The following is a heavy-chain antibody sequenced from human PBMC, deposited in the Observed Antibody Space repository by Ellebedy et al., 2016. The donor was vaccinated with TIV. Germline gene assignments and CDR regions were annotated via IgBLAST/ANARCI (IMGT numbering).Heavy chain of an antibody. J-gene: IGHJ3*02. D-gene: IGHD6-19*01. CDR1: GFTFSDYH. V-gene: IGHV3-11*06. CDR3: ARDQTSGWYRDAFDI. Sequence: GESLKISCAASGFTFSDYHMSWIRQAPGKGLEWVSYISTGSGYTNYADSVKGRFTISRDNAKYSRYLQMNSLRADDTAVYYCARDQTSGWYRDAFDIWGQGTMVTVSS. CDR2: ISTGSGYT.